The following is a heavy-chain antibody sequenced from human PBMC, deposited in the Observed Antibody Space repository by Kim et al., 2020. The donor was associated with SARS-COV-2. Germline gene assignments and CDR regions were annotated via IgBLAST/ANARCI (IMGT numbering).Heavy chain of an antibody. CDR3: ARDSVDTAMVRGYYYYYGMDV. CDR2: IWYEGRGR. Sequence: GGSLRLSCAASGFTFSSYGMHWVRQARGKVLCGLGVIWYEGRGRYYAESVKGRFTISRDNSKNTLYLQMNSLRAEDTAVYYCARDSVDTAMVRGYYYYYGMDVWGQGTTVTVSS. D-gene: IGHD5-18*01. J-gene: IGHJ6*02. V-gene: IGHV3-33*01. CDR1: GFTFSSYG.